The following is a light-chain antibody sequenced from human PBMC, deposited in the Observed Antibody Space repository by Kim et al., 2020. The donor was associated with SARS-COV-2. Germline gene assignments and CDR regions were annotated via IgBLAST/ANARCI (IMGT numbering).Light chain of an antibody. CDR3: QQYEDSPYS. Sequence: SASIGDRVVITCRTSRSVSNRLAWYQQKPGKGPNLLIFEASTLESGVPSRFRGRGSGTEFTLTITSLLPEDFATYYCQQYEDSPYSFGQGTKLEI. J-gene: IGKJ2*03. CDR2: EAS. CDR1: RSVSNR. V-gene: IGKV1-5*01.